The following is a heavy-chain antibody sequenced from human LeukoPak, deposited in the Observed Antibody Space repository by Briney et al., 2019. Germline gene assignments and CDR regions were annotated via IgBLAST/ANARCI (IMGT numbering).Heavy chain of an antibody. Sequence: GGSLRLSCAASGFTFSSYEMNWVRQAPGKGLEWVSYISSSGSLIYYADSVKGRFTISRANAKNSLYLQMNSLRDEDTAVYYCARVCRDSSGYGAFDIWGQGTMVTVSS. D-gene: IGHD3-22*01. CDR2: ISSSGSLI. V-gene: IGHV3-48*03. J-gene: IGHJ3*02. CDR3: ARVCRDSSGYGAFDI. CDR1: GFTFSSYE.